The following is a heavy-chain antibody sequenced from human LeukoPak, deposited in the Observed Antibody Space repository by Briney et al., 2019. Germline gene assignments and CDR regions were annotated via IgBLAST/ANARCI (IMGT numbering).Heavy chain of an antibody. CDR3: AGGRLVATSKAVAIDY. V-gene: IGHV3-74*01. CDR2: INERGSST. J-gene: IGHJ4*02. D-gene: IGHD5-12*01. CDR1: GFTFSNSW. Sequence: GGSLRLSCAASGFTFSNSWLHWVRQAPGKGLVWVSRINERGSSTSYADSVKGRFTISRDNAKNTLYLQMNNLGADDTAVYYCAGGRLVATSKAVAIDYWGQGTLVTVSS.